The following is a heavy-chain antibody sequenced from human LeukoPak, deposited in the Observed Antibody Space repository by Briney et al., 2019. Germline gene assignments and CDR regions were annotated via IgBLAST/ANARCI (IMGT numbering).Heavy chain of an antibody. CDR2: ITTYNGNT. J-gene: IGHJ4*02. CDR1: GFTFTAYG. V-gene: IGHV1-18*01. CDR3: ARGVSSTIPDY. Sequence: ASVKVSCKTSGFTFTAYGIAWVRQAPGHGLEWMGWITTYNGNTNYAQKLQGRVTMTTDTSTSTAYMELRSLRSDDTAVYYCARGVSSTIPDYWGQGTLVTVSS. D-gene: IGHD2-2*02.